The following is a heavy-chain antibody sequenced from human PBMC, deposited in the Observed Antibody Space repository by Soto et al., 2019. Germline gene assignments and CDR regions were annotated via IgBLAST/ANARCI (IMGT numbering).Heavy chain of an antibody. D-gene: IGHD3-10*01. CDR2: VYYSGST. CDR1: GGSVSSSSYY. J-gene: IGHJ4*02. CDR3: ARGNFRFGELLI. Sequence: SETLSLTCTVSGGSVSSSSYYWGWVRQPPGKGLEWIGGVYYSGSTYYNPSLKSRVTISVDTSKNQFSLKLSSVTAADTAVYYCARGNFRFGELLIWGQGTLVTVSS. V-gene: IGHV4-39*07.